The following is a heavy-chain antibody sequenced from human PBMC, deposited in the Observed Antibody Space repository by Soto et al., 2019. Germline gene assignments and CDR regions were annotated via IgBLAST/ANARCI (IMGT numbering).Heavy chain of an antibody. CDR2: IYPGDSDT. Sequence: PGESLKISCKGSGYSFTSYWIGWVRQMPGKGLEWMGIIYPGDSDTRYSPSFQGQVTISADKSISTAYLQWSSLKASDTATYYCARQFYDFWSGYGSFDYWGQGTLVTVSS. D-gene: IGHD3-3*01. J-gene: IGHJ4*02. CDR1: GYSFTSYW. V-gene: IGHV5-51*01. CDR3: ARQFYDFWSGYGSFDY.